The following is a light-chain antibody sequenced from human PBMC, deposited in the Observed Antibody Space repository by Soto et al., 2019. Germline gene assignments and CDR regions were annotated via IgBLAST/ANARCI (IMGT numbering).Light chain of an antibody. CDR1: SSDVGGYDY. CDR2: DVN. Sequence: QSVLTQPASVSGSPGQSITISCTGTSSDVGGYDYVSWYQQLPGKAPKLLIYDVNNRPSGVSHRFSGSKSGNTASLTISGLQAEDEADYYCSSYTGSSTFVFGTVTKLTVL. J-gene: IGLJ1*01. V-gene: IGLV2-14*01. CDR3: SSYTGSSTFV.